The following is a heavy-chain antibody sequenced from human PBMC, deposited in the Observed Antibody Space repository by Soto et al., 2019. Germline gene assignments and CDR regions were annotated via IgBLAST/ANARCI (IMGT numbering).Heavy chain of an antibody. J-gene: IGHJ6*03. D-gene: IGHD3-3*01. V-gene: IGHV3-53*04. CDR1: GFTVSSNY. CDR3: ARDNGDFWSGYPRNYYMDV. Sequence: GGSLRLSCAASGFTVSSNYMSWVRQAPGKGLEWVSVIYSGGSTYYADSVKGRFTISRHNSKNTLYLQMNSLRAEDTAVYYCARDNGDFWSGYPRNYYMDVWGKGTTVTVSS. CDR2: IYSGGST.